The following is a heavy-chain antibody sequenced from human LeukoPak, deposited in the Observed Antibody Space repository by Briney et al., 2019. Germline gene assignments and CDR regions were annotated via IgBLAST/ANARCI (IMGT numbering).Heavy chain of an antibody. V-gene: IGHV4-59*01. Sequence: SETLSLTCTVSGGSISSYYWSWIRQPPGKGLEWIGYIYYSGSTNYNPSLKSRVTISVDTSKNQFSLKLSSVTAADTAVYYCAREVITMVRGVIITLGWFDPWGQGTLVTVSS. CDR3: AREVITMVRGVIITLGWFDP. CDR1: GGSISSYY. CDR2: IYYSGST. J-gene: IGHJ5*02. D-gene: IGHD3-10*01.